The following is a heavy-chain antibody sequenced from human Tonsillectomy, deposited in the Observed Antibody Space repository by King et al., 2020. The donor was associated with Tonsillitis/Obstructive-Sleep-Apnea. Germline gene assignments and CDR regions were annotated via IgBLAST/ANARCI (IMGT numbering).Heavy chain of an antibody. Sequence: VQLVESGGGLVKPGGSLTLSCAASGFTFNTYSMNWVRQAPGKGLEWVSSISSSSSYIYYADSVKGRFTISRDNAKNSLYLQMNSLRAEDTAVYYCARVGGSGGNWRYYFDYWSQGTLVTVSS. CDR1: GFTFNTYS. CDR2: ISSSSSYI. V-gene: IGHV3-21*01. D-gene: IGHD1-1*01. J-gene: IGHJ4*02. CDR3: ARVGGSGGNWRYYFDY.